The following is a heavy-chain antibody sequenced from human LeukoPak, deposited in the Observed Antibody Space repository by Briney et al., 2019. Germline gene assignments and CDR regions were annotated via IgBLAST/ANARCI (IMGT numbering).Heavy chain of an antibody. CDR3: AKDYDFWSGPGGYYMDV. V-gene: IGHV3-30*02. J-gene: IGHJ6*03. D-gene: IGHD3-3*01. Sequence: GGSLRLSCAASGFTFSSYGMHWVRQAPGKGLEWVAFIRYDGSNKYYADSVKGRFTISRDNSKNTLYLQMDSLRAEDTAVYYCAKDYDFWSGPGGYYMDVWGKGTTVTVSS. CDR2: IRYDGSNK. CDR1: GFTFSSYG.